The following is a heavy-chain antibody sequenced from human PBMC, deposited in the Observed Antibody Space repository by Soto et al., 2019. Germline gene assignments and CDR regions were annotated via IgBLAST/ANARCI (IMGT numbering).Heavy chain of an antibody. D-gene: IGHD3-10*01. CDR3: LRQGFGRLHGLVDL. Sequence: QVQLQESGPGLVKPSETLSLTCTVSDDSSSNYKWSWIRQPPGRRLEWIGYIDSNGGTSYNPSLQSRLTISLDTSTKQFFLQLSSVTAADTAVYYCLRQGFGRLHGLVDLWGQGTTVTLSS. CDR2: IDSNGGT. J-gene: IGHJ6*02. V-gene: IGHV4-59*08. CDR1: DDSSSNYK.